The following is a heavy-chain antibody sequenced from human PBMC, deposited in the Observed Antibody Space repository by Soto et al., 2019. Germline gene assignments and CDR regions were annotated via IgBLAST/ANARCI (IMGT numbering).Heavy chain of an antibody. V-gene: IGHV3-30-3*01. D-gene: IGHD6-13*01. J-gene: IGHJ4*02. CDR1: GFTFSTSA. CDR2: ISYGGNNK. Sequence: QVQVVESGGGVVQPGGSLRLSCAASGFTFSTSAMHWVRQAPGKGLEWMAMISYGGNNKYYGDSVKGRFTISRDISESTLYLQMNSLRTEDTAVYYCAREEFEAGRGHFGYWGQGTLVSVSS. CDR3: AREEFEAGRGHFGY.